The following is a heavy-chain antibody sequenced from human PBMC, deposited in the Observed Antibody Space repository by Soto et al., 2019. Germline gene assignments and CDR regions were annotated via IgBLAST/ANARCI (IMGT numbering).Heavy chain of an antibody. CDR1: GDSVSSDRYF. J-gene: IGHJ5*02. Sequence: TLSLTCSVSGDSVSSDRYFWTWIRQPPGKGLEWIAYISYTGDTNYNPSLKSRVTISVDTSRNQFSLTLTSVTAADTAVYFCARIVVGATVDLWGQGSLVTVSS. CDR3: ARIVVGATVDL. CDR2: ISYTGDT. D-gene: IGHD1-26*01. V-gene: IGHV4-61*01.